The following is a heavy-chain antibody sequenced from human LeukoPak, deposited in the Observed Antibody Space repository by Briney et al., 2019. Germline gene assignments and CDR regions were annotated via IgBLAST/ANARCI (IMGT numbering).Heavy chain of an antibody. J-gene: IGHJ6*04. V-gene: IGHV4-34*01. CDR2: INHSGST. Sequence: SETLSLTCAVYGVSFSGYYWSWIRQPPGKGLEWIGEINHSGSTNYNPSLKSRVTISVDTSKNQFSLKLSSVTAADTAVFYCARRRSGGKGMDVWGKGTTVTVSS. CDR3: ARRRSGGKGMDV. CDR1: GVSFSGYY. D-gene: IGHD2-15*01.